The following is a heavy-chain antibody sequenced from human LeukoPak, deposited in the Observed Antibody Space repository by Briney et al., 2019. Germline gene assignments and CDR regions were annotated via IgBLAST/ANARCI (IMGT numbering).Heavy chain of an antibody. CDR1: GFTFSSYA. CDR3: AREYNAGDALDV. J-gene: IGHJ3*01. D-gene: IGHD5-24*01. CDR2: ISYDGSNK. V-gene: IGHV3-30*14. Sequence: QPGRSLRLSCAASGFTFSSYAMHWVRQAPGKGLEWVAVISYDGSNKYYADSVKGRFTVSRDSSKNTLYLHMNSLRAEDTAVYFCAREYNAGDALDVWGQGTPVTISS.